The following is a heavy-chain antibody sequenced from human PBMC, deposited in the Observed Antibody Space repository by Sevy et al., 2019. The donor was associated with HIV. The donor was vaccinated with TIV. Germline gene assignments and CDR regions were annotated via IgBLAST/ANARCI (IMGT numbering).Heavy chain of an antibody. D-gene: IGHD6-19*01. J-gene: IGHJ4*02. Sequence: GGSLRLSCAASGFRFSNFWMSWVRQAPGKGLEWVANLNEDGAVKYYADSVKGRFIISRDTANDSLYVQMFSLRAEDTAVYYCAKIGKRGWDFDSWGQGTRVTVSS. CDR3: AKIGKRGWDFDS. CDR2: LNEDGAVK. V-gene: IGHV3-7*01. CDR1: GFRFSNFW.